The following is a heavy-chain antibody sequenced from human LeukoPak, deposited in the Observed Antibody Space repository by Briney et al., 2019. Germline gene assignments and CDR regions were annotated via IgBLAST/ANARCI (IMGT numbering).Heavy chain of an antibody. Sequence: GGSLRLSCATSGFTFSSYAVRCARQAPGKWLGWVSAISGRGGSTYYADSVKGRFTTSRDNSKKTLYLQINSMRAADTAVYYCAKEADDWLLTPGFGAFDIWGQGTMVTVSS. CDR1: GFTFSSYA. CDR3: AKEADDWLLTPGFGAFDI. D-gene: IGHD3-9*01. CDR2: ISGRGGST. J-gene: IGHJ3*02. V-gene: IGHV3-23*01.